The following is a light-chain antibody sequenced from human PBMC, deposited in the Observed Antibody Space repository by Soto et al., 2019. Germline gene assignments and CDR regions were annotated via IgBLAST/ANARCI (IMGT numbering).Light chain of an antibody. CDR2: AAS. CDR3: QQSHTSFT. J-gene: IGKJ5*01. CDR1: QSVSSAY. Sequence: ESVLTQSPGTLSLSPGERATLSCRASQSVSSAYLAWYQHEPRQAPRLLIHAASIRATGIPDRLSGSGSGTEFALTISRLEPEDSAIYYCQQSHTSFTFGQGTRLEIK. V-gene: IGKV3-20*01.